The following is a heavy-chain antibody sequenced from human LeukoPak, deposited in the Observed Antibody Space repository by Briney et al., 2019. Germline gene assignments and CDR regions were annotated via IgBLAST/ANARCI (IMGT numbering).Heavy chain of an antibody. CDR1: GGSFSGYY. CDR2: INHSGST. V-gene: IGHV4-34*01. J-gene: IGHJ4*02. Sequence: PSETLSLTCAVYGGSFSGYYWSWFRQPPAKGLEWIGGINHSGSTNYNPSLKSRVTISVDTSKNQFSLKLSSGTAADTAVYYCARDSGYLLIRGQGTLVTVSS. D-gene: IGHD3-22*01. CDR3: ARDSGYLLI.